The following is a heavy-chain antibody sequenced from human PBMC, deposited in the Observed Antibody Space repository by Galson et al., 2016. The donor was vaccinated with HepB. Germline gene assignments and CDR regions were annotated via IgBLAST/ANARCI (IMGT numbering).Heavy chain of an antibody. CDR3: ARHQSPSHYYGMDL. V-gene: IGHV3-13*01. CDR2: IGTAGDA. CDR1: GFIFNKHD. J-gene: IGHJ6*02. Sequence: SLRLSCAASGFIFNKHDMHWVRLAPGRGLEWVSGIGTAGDAYYLDSVRGRFTISRDDGQNSLYHQMSSLRPEDTAVYFCARHQSPSHYYGMDLWGQGTTLTVSS.